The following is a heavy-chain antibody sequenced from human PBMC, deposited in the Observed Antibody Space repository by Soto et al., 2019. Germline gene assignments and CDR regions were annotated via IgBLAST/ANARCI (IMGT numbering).Heavy chain of an antibody. D-gene: IGHD2-21*02. CDR2: ISGSGGST. CDR1: GFTFSSYA. Sequence: PGGSLRLSCAASGFTFSSYAMSWVRQAPGKGLELVSAISGSGGSTYYADSVKGRFTISRDNSKNTLYLQMNSLRAEDTAVYYCAKDLNCGGDCYSIYYYYGMDVWGQGTTVTVSS. CDR3: AKDLNCGGDCYSIYYYYGMDV. J-gene: IGHJ6*02. V-gene: IGHV3-23*01.